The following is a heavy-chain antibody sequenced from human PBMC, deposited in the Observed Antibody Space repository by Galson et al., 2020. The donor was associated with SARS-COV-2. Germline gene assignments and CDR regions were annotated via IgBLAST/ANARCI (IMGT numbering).Heavy chain of an antibody. CDR1: GGSISSNNW. CDR2: IYHTGST. Sequence: SETLSLTCAVSGGSISSNNWWTWVRQPLRKGLEWIGKIYHTGSTNYDPSLKSRVTISVDKSKNQFSLKLRSMTAADTGVYYCARDHSGYLQLYGSYYYGMDVWGQGTTVTVSS. D-gene: IGHD5-12*01. CDR3: ARDHSGYLQLYGSYYYGMDV. J-gene: IGHJ6*02. V-gene: IGHV4-4*02.